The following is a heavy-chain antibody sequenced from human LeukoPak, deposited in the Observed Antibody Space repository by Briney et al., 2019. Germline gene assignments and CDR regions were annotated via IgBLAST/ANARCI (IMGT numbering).Heavy chain of an antibody. CDR3: AKCGPFYGSGSFIYYYYYGMDV. J-gene: IGHJ6*02. CDR2: ISGSGGST. V-gene: IGHV3-23*01. Sequence: GGSLRLSCAASGFTFSAYGMSWVRQSPRKGLEWVSAISGSGGSTYYADSVKGRFTISRDNSKNTLYLQMNSLRAEDTAVYYCAKCGPFYGSGSFIYYYYYGMDVWGQGTTVTVSS. CDR1: GFTFSAYG. D-gene: IGHD3-10*01.